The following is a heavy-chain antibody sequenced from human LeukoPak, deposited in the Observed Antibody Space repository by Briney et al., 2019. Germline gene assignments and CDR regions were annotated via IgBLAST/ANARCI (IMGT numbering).Heavy chain of an antibody. Sequence: GGSRRLACAASGFTFDDYGMSWVRQAPGKGLEWVSGMNWNGGSTGYADSVKGRFTISRDNAKNSLYLQMNSLRAEDTALYYCARGPHYYDSSGYYGLFDYWGQGTLVTVSS. CDR2: MNWNGGST. J-gene: IGHJ4*02. D-gene: IGHD3-22*01. V-gene: IGHV3-20*04. CDR1: GFTFDDYG. CDR3: ARGPHYYDSSGYYGLFDY.